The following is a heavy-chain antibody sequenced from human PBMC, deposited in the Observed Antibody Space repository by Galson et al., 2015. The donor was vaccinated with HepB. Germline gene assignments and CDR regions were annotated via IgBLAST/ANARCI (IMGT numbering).Heavy chain of an antibody. CDR3: TQGAYGSSGYGAPEGYFHH. D-gene: IGHD3-22*01. Sequence: SLRLSCAASTFTFHSYAMSWVRQAQGKGLEWVSSISGDGGYTYYGDSVKGRFTISRDNAKKTLYLQMRSMRVEDTAIYYCTQGAYGSSGYGAPEGYFHHWGQGTPVTVSS. V-gene: IGHV3-23*01. CDR2: ISGDGGYT. J-gene: IGHJ1*01. CDR1: TFTFHSYA.